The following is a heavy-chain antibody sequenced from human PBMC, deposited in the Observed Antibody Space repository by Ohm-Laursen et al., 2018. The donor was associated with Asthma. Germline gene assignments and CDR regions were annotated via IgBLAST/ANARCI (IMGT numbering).Heavy chain of an antibody. J-gene: IGHJ4*02. CDR2: IYHSVST. Sequence: SQTLSLTCTVSGGSIGSDDYYWSWIRQPPGKGLEWIGYIYHSVSTYYSPSLKSRVAISGDTSKNQFSLKLNSVTAADTAVYYCARGVEYDYDSTGYYLDHWGQGTLVTVSS. D-gene: IGHD3-22*01. V-gene: IGHV4-30-4*01. CDR1: GGSIGSDDYY. CDR3: ARGVEYDYDSTGYYLDH.